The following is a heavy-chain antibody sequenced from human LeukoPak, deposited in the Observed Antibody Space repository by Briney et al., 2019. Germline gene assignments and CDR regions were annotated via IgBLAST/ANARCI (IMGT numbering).Heavy chain of an antibody. J-gene: IGHJ6*02. CDR1: GFTFSDRY. CDR3: AKGSRRYCSGGSCTKYYYYGMDV. CDR2: TRNKANSYTT. Sequence: PGGSLRLSCAASGFTFSDRYMDWVRQAPGKGLEWVGRTRNKANSYTTEYAASVKGRFTISRDDSKNSLYLQMNSLKTEDTAVYYCAKGSRRYCSGGSCTKYYYYGMDVWGQGTTVTVSS. D-gene: IGHD2-15*01. V-gene: IGHV3-72*01.